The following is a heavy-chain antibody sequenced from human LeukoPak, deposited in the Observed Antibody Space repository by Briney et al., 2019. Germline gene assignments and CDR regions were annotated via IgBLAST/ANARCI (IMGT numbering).Heavy chain of an antibody. V-gene: IGHV3-23*01. CDR3: ARVTRGILETATNYYYYYMDV. Sequence: SGGSLRLSCAASGFTFTRYWMSWVRQAPGKGLEWVSAISDSGGNTYYADSVKGRFTISRDNAKNSLYLQMNSLRAEDTAVYYCARVTRGILETATNYYYYYMDVWGKGTTVTVSS. CDR2: ISDSGGNT. D-gene: IGHD5-24*01. CDR1: GFTFTRYW. J-gene: IGHJ6*03.